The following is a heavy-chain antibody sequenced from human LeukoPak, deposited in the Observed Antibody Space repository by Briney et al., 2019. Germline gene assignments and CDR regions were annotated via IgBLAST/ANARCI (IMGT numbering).Heavy chain of an antibody. CDR3: ARDREGSGWLGYYYYMDV. D-gene: IGHD6-19*01. CDR1: GYTFTGYY. V-gene: IGHV1-46*01. CDR2: INPSGGST. J-gene: IGHJ6*03. Sequence: ASVKVSCKASGYTFTGYYMHWVRQAPGQGLEWMGIINPSGGSTSYAQKFQGRVTMTRDTSTSTVYMELSSLRSEDTAVYYCARDREGSGWLGYYYYMDVWGKGTTVTISS.